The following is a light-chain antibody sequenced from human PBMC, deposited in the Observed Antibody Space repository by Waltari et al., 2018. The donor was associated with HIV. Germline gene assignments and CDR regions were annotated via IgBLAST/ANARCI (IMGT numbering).Light chain of an antibody. CDR1: QSVSSSL. CDR2: EAP. Sequence: CRARQSVSSSLVAWHQQQPGPGPRRIIYEAPSSATGLPDRCSGSAAATNFTTTSSRLEPEDVGVYYCQQYGSSLLTFGQGTKVEIK. J-gene: IGKJ1*01. CDR3: QQYGSSLLT. V-gene: IGKV3-20*01.